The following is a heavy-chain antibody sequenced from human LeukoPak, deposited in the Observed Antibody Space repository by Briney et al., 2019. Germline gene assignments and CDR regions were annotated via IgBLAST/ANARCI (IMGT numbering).Heavy chain of an antibody. CDR1: GYTFTGYY. CDR2: INPNSGGT. CDR3: AREIGEHSGSRGRNWFDP. J-gene: IGHJ5*02. Sequence: GASVKVSCKASGYTFTGYYMHWVRQAPGQGLEWMGWINPNSGGTNYAQKFQGRVTMTRDTSISTAYMELSRLRSDDTAVYYCAREIGEHSGSRGRNWFDPWGQGTLVTVSS. D-gene: IGHD1-26*01. V-gene: IGHV1-2*02.